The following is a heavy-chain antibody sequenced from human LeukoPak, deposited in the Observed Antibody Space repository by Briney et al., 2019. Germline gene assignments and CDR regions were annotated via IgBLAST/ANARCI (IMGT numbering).Heavy chain of an antibody. D-gene: IGHD2-2*01. CDR1: GYTFTGYH. J-gene: IGHJ4*02. V-gene: IGHV1-2*06. CDR2: INPNSGDT. Sequence: ASVKVSCKASGYTFTGYHMHWVRQAPGQGLEWMGRINPNSGDTNYAQKFQGRVTMTRDTSISTAYVELSRLRSDDAAVYYCARDYCSSTSCLFDYWGQGTLVTVSS. CDR3: ARDYCSSTSCLFDY.